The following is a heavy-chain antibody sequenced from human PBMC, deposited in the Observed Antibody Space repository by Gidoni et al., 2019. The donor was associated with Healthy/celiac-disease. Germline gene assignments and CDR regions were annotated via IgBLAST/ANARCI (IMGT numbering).Heavy chain of an antibody. CDR3: ARLTFHDYGDYVPFGYFDL. CDR1: GGSISSSSYY. V-gene: IGHV4-39*01. D-gene: IGHD4-17*01. J-gene: IGHJ2*01. Sequence: QLQLQESGPGLVKPSATLSLTCTVSGGSISSSSYYWGWIRQPPGKGLEWIGSINYSGSTYYNPSLKSRVNISVDTSKNQYSLKLSSVTAADTDVYYCARLTFHDYGDYVPFGYFDLWGRGTLVTVSS. CDR2: INYSGST.